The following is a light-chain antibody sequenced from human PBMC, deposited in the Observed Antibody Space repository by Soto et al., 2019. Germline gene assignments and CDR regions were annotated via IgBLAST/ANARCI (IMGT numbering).Light chain of an antibody. V-gene: IGKV3-15*01. CDR2: VAS. CDR1: QTVRNNN. CDR3: QQYSDWPPT. J-gene: IGKJ4*01. Sequence: EIVLTQSPATLSLSPGERATLSCRASQTVRNNNLAWYQQKPGQAPRLLIYVASTWATGITTRFSGSGSGSEFTLTSRSLQSEDFAVDYCQQYSDWPPTFGGGTKVEI.